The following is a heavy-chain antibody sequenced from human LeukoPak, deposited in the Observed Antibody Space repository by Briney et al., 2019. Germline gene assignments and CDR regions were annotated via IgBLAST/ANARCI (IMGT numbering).Heavy chain of an antibody. D-gene: IGHD2-8*01. CDR2: GHYSGNT. CDR3: AKWASDNRAFDL. CDR1: GASVNSGSSY. V-gene: IGHV4-61*01. J-gene: IGHJ4*02. Sequence: SETLSLTCTVSGASVNSGSSYWSWIRQAPGQGPEWIGYGHYSGNTKYNPPLKSRVTISVDTSKNQFSLRLSSVTAADTAVYFCAKWASDNRAFDLWGQGTLVTVSS.